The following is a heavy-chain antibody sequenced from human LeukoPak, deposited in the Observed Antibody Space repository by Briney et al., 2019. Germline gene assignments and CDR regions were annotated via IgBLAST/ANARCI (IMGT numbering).Heavy chain of an antibody. J-gene: IGHJ4*02. D-gene: IGHD4-11*01. CDR3: AKDAQRGFDYSNSLEY. CDR2: IWHDGSSK. Sequence: GRSLRLSCAASGFIFSHYGMHWVRQAPGKRLEWVAVIWHDGSSKYYADSVKGRFTISRDNSENTVYLQMNSLRAEDTAVYYCAKDAQRGFDYSNSLEYWGQGDLVTVSS. V-gene: IGHV3-33*06. CDR1: GFIFSHYG.